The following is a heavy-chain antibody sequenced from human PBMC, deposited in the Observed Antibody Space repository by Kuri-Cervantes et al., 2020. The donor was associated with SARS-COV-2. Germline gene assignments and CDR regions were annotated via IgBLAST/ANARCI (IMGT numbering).Heavy chain of an antibody. CDR2: INHSGST. Sequence: SETLSLTCGVYGGSFSGYYWTWIRQPPGKGLEWIGEINHSGSTNYNPSLKSRVTMSVDTSKNQFTLRLSSVTAADTAVYFCARADYDFWSGYRIDYWGQGTLVTVSS. CDR3: ARADYDFWSGYRIDY. J-gene: IGHJ4*02. V-gene: IGHV4-34*01. D-gene: IGHD3-3*01. CDR1: GGSFSGYY.